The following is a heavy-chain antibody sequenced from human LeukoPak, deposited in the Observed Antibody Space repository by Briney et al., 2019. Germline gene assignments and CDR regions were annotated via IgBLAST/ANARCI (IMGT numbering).Heavy chain of an antibody. CDR2: ISYDGSNK. V-gene: IGHV3-30*18. Sequence: PGGSLRLSCAASGFTFSSYGMHWVRQAPGKGLEWVAVISYDGSNKYYADSVKGRFTISRDNSKNTLYLQMNSLRAKDTAVYYCAKLGYCSGGSCQHDAFDIWGQGTMVTVSS. CDR3: AKLGYCSGGSCQHDAFDI. CDR1: GFTFSSYG. J-gene: IGHJ3*02. D-gene: IGHD2-15*01.